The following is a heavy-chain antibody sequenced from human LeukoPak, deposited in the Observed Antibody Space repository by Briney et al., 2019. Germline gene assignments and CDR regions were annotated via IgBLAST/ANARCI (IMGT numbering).Heavy chain of an antibody. Sequence: SETLSLTCTVSGGSISYYYWTWIRQSPGKGPEWIGQIYYTGSTYYNPSLKRRVTISVDTSRNQFSLNLPSVTAADTAVYYCARGGTYNDILSFDPWGQGTLVTVSS. V-gene: IGHV4-59*01. J-gene: IGHJ5*02. CDR3: ARGGTYNDILSFDP. CDR1: GGSISYYY. D-gene: IGHD3-9*01. CDR2: IYYTGST.